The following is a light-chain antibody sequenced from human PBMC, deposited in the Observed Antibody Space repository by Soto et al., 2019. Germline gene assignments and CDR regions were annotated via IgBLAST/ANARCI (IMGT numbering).Light chain of an antibody. CDR3: QQYNDYSWT. Sequence: DIQMTQSPSTLYASVGDRVSINCRASQSISAWLAWYQQKPGKAPRLLIYKASTLEIGVPSRLSGSGSGTEFTLTISSLQPDDVATYYCQQYNDYSWTFGQGTKVEIK. CDR1: QSISAW. CDR2: KAS. V-gene: IGKV1-5*03. J-gene: IGKJ1*01.